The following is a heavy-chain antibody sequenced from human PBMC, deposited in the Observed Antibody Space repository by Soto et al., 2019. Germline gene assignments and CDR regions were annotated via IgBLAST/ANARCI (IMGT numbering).Heavy chain of an antibody. CDR3: ARGGDILTGYQVYYFDY. CDR2: INHSGST. V-gene: IGHV4-39*07. CDR1: GGSISSSSYY. D-gene: IGHD3-9*01. Sequence: SETLSLTCTVSGGSISSSSYYWGWIRQPPGKGLEWIGEINHSGSTNYNPSLKSRVTISVDTSKNQFSLKLSSVTAADTAVYYCARGGDILTGYQVYYFDYWGQGTLVTVSS. J-gene: IGHJ4*02.